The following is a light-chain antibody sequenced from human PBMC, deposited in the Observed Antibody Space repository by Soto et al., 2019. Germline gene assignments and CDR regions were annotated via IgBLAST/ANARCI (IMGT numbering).Light chain of an antibody. Sequence: QSVLAQPPSASGTPGQRVSISCSGSSSNIGRNPVHWYQELPGMAPRLLIYSNNQRPSGVPDRFSGSKSGPSASLAISGLQSEDEANYYCSTWDDSLNAVVFGGGTKVTVL. CDR3: STWDDSLNAVV. J-gene: IGLJ2*01. CDR2: SNN. V-gene: IGLV1-44*01. CDR1: SSNIGRNP.